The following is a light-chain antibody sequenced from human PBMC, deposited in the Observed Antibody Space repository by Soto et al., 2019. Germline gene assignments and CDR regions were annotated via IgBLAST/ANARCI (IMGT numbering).Light chain of an antibody. V-gene: IGLV1-40*01. CDR1: SSNIGAGYD. CDR3: QSYDSSLRGV. CDR2: GNT. J-gene: IGLJ3*02. Sequence: QSVLTQPPSVSGAPGQRVTISCTGSSSNIGAGYDVHWYQQLPGTAPKLLIYGNTNRPSGVPDRFSASKSGTSASLAITGLQAEDEADYYCQSYDSSLRGVFGGGTKVTVL.